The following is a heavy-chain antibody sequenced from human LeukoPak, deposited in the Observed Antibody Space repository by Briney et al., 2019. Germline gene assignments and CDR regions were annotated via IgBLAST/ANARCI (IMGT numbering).Heavy chain of an antibody. V-gene: IGHV4-59*01. D-gene: IGHD1-26*01. CDR3: ARVGGGSWIWD. CDR2: IYYSGST. Sequence: PSETLSLTCTVSGGSISSYYWSWIRQPPGKGLEWIGYIYYSGSTNCNPSLKSRVTISVDTSKNQFSLKLSSVTAADTAVYYCARVGGGSWIWDWGQGTLVTVSS. CDR1: GGSISSYY. J-gene: IGHJ4*02.